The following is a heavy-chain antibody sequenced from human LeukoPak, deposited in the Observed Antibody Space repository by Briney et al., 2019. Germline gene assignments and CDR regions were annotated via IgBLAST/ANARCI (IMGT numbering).Heavy chain of an antibody. J-gene: IGHJ3*02. CDR3: ARLVPKGLTTVTAWGAFDI. CDR1: GGSISSYY. Sequence: SESLSLTCTVSGGSISSYYWSWIRQPPGKGLEWIGYIYYSGSTNYNPSLKSRVTISVDTSKNQFSLKLSSVTAADTAVYYCARLVPKGLTTVTAWGAFDIWGQGTMVTVSS. V-gene: IGHV4-59*08. D-gene: IGHD4-17*01. CDR2: IYYSGST.